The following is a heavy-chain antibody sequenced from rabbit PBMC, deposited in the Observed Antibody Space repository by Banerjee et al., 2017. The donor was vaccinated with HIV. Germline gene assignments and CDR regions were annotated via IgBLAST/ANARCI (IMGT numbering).Heavy chain of an antibody. J-gene: IGHJ6*01. V-gene: IGHV1S47*01. D-gene: IGHD4-1*01. CDR3: ARDLAGVVGWNFGL. Sequence: ANWVNGRFSISRENAQNTVFLQMTSLTAADTATYFCARDLAGVVGWNFGLWGPGTLVTVS.